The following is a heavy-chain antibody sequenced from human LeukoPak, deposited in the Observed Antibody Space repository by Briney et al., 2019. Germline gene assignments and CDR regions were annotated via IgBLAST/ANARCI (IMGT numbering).Heavy chain of an antibody. Sequence: SETLSLTCTVSGYSIRNGYFWGWVRQSPGKGLEWIGNIHQSGSTSYNPSLKSGVTISVDTSKNQFSLKLSSVTAADTAVYYCARHGGYGSGIDPLDYWGQGTLVIVSS. CDR3: ARHGGYGSGIDPLDY. V-gene: IGHV4-38-2*02. CDR1: GYSIRNGYF. J-gene: IGHJ4*02. CDR2: IHQSGST. D-gene: IGHD3-10*01.